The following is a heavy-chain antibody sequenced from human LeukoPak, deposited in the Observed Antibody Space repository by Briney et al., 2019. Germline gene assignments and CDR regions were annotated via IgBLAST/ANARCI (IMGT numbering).Heavy chain of an antibody. Sequence: SETLSLTCTVSGYSISSGYYWGWIRQPPGKGLEWIGSIYHSGSTYYNPSLKSRVTISVDTSKNQFSLKLSSVTAADTAVYYCARGSKKTYYYDRSGYMAFDIWGQGTMVTVSS. CDR1: GYSISSGYY. V-gene: IGHV4-38-2*02. J-gene: IGHJ3*02. D-gene: IGHD3-22*01. CDR2: IYHSGST. CDR3: ARGSKKTYYYDRSGYMAFDI.